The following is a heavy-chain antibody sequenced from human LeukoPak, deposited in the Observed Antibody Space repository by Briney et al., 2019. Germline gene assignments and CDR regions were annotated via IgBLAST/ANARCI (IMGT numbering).Heavy chain of an antibody. J-gene: IGHJ4*02. CDR2: INPNSGGT. D-gene: IGHD4-23*01. CDR3: ARDVYGGNSPFFDY. V-gene: IGHV1-2*02. CDR1: GYTFTGYY. Sequence: GASVKVSCKASGYTFTGYYMHWVRQAPGQGREWMGWINPNSGGTNYAQKFQGRVTMTRDTSISTAYMELSRLRSDDTAVYYCARDVYGGNSPFFDYWGQGTLVTGSS.